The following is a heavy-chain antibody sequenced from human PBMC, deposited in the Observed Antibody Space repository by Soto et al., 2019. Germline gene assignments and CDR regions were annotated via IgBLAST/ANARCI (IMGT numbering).Heavy chain of an antibody. V-gene: IGHV3-33*01. D-gene: IGHD6-19*01. J-gene: IGHJ4*02. CDR1: GFTFSLYA. CDR2: IWNDGSNK. CDR3: ARDNTGRAVAGTSGF. Sequence: PGGSLRLSCTASGFTFSLYAMHWVRQAPGKGLEWVAVIWNDGSNKYYADSVKGRFTVSRDNSENSLYLQMNSLRAEDTAVYYCARDNTGRAVAGTSGFWGQGTLVTVSS.